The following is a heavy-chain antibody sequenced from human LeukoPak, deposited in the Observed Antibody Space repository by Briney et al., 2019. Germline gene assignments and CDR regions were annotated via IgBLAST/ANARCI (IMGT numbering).Heavy chain of an antibody. J-gene: IGHJ4*02. CDR1: GFTFSSSE. CDR3: ARVFVSGYDVLTGYFRAFDY. D-gene: IGHD3-9*01. Sequence: GGSLRLSCAASGFTFSSSEMYWVRQAPGKGLEWVSYISTTGNTKYYADSVQGRFTVSRDNGQSLLFLHMNSLRAGDTAIYYCARVFVSGYDVLTGYFRAFDYWGQGALVTVSS. CDR2: ISTTGNTK. V-gene: IGHV3-48*03.